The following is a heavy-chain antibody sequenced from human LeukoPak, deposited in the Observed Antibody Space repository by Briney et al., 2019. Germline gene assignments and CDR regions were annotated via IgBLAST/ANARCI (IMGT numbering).Heavy chain of an antibody. Sequence: GGSLRLSCTASGFTFNEFGVHWVRQAPGQGLEWVALIWYDGSNKYYADSVKGRFTISRDNSKNTVCLQMNSLRVEDTAIYYCARDRPTGSYYSIDYWGQGTLVTVSS. V-gene: IGHV3-33*01. CDR1: GFTFNEFG. J-gene: IGHJ4*02. CDR2: IWYDGSNK. CDR3: ARDRPTGSYYSIDY. D-gene: IGHD1-26*01.